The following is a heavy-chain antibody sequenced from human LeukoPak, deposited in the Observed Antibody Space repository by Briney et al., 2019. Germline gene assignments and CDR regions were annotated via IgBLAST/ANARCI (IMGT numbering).Heavy chain of an antibody. V-gene: IGHV3-43D*03. CDR3: AKDAEYHGFGLFDY. CDR1: GFTFDDYA. CDR2: ISWDGGST. Sequence: GGSLRLSCAASGFTFDDYAMHWVRQAPGKGLEWVSLISWDGGSTYYADSVKGRFTISRDNSKNSLYLQMNSLRAEDTALYYCAKDAEYHGFGLFDYWGQGTLVTVSS. J-gene: IGHJ4*02. D-gene: IGHD6-6*01.